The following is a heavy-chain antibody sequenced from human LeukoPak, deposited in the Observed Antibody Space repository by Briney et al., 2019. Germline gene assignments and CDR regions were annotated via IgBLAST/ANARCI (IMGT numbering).Heavy chain of an antibody. CDR1: GFTFSSYA. Sequence: GRSLRLSCAASGFTFSSYAMHWVRQAPGKGLEWVAVISYDGSNKYYADSVKGRFTISRDNSKNTLYLQMNSLRAEDTAVYYCARAIRFGEPYYFDYWGQGTLVTVSS. CDR3: ARAIRFGEPYYFDY. D-gene: IGHD3-10*01. CDR2: ISYDGSNK. V-gene: IGHV3-30-3*01. J-gene: IGHJ4*02.